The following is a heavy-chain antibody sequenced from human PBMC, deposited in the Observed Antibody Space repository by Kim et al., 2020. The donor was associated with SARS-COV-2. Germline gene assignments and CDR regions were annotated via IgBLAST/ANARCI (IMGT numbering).Heavy chain of an antibody. D-gene: IGHD3-9*01. CDR2: IKSKTDGRTT. J-gene: IGHJ6*04. Sequence: GGSLRLSCAASGFTFSNAWMSWVRQAPGKGLEWVGRIKSKTDGRTTDYAAPVKGRFTISREESKNTLYLQMNSLKTEDAAVYYCTTLLRSFDWLDVKYYYRCMGVWGKGTAVSVPS. V-gene: IGHV3-15*01. CDR1: GFTFSNAW. CDR3: TTLLRSFDWLDVKYYYRCMGV.